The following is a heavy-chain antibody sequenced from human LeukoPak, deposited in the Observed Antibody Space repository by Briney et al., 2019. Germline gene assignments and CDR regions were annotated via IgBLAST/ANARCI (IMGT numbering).Heavy chain of an antibody. Sequence: PGGSLRLSCAASGFTFSSYWMSWVRQAPGKGLEWVANIKQDGSEKYYVDSVKGRFTISRDNAKNSLYLQMNSLRAEDTAVYYCATDLGFYDSSGYYDYWGQGTLVTVSS. V-gene: IGHV3-7*04. CDR3: ATDLGFYDSSGYYDY. CDR2: IKQDGSEK. CDR1: GFTFSSYW. D-gene: IGHD3-22*01. J-gene: IGHJ4*02.